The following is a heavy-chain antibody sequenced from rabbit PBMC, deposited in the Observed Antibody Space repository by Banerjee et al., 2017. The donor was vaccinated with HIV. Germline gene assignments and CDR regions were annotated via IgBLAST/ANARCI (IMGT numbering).Heavy chain of an antibody. D-gene: IGHD4-1*01. Sequence: QEPLKESGGGLVKPGGTLTLTCTASGFDISSYWIHWVRQAPGKGLEWIGCIDTGGSSGSTYYASWAKGRFTISKTSSTTVTLQMTSLTVADTATYFCARDLAGVIGWNFDLWGPGTLVTVS. CDR3: ARDLAGVIGWNFDL. V-gene: IGHV1S45*01. CDR1: GFDISSYW. CDR2: IDTGGSSGST. J-gene: IGHJ4*01.